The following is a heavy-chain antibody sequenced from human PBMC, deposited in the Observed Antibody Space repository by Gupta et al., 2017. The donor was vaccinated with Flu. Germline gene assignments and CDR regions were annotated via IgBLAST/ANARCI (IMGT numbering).Heavy chain of an antibody. V-gene: IGHV1-2*02. J-gene: IGHJ4*02. Sequence: QVPLVQSGAEVKRPGASVQVSCRASGYPFTGYYMHWVRQAPGQGLEWRGWINPNSGGKNYAKKFQGRVTMTRDTTISTAYMQLSRRRSDDTAVYYCAREAVAGRNFDYWGQGTLVTVSS. CDR3: AREAVAGRNFDY. CDR2: INPNSGGK. D-gene: IGHD6-19*01. CDR1: GYPFTGYY.